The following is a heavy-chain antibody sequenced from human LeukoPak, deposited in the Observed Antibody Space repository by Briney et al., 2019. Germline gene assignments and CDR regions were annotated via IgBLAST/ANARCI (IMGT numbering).Heavy chain of an antibody. CDR1: EFIFSKDW. D-gene: IGHD1-26*01. Sequence: GESLRLSCAVSEFIFSKDWVTWVRQAPEEGLEWVANIKKEGVEKYYADSVKGRFTISRDTAKNSLYLQMNSLRVEDTALYYCASGNAVDYWGRGTLVTVSS. J-gene: IGHJ4*02. CDR3: ASGNAVDY. CDR2: IKKEGVEK. V-gene: IGHV3-7*01.